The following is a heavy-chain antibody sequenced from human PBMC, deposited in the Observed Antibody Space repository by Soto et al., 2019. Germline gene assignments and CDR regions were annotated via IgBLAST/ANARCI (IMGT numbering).Heavy chain of an antibody. D-gene: IGHD2-2*01. J-gene: IGHJ6*02. CDR1: GFTFSKFG. V-gene: IGHV3-30*18. CDR2: VSYDGSFK. Sequence: ESGGGVVQPGGSLRLSCEASGFTFSKFGIHWVRQAPGKGLEWVAVVSYDGSFKYYADSVKGRFTISRDNSKNTLYPQMNSLRPEDTALYYCAKDSDQLLFDYYYYGMDVWGQGTTVTVSS. CDR3: AKDSDQLLFDYYYYGMDV.